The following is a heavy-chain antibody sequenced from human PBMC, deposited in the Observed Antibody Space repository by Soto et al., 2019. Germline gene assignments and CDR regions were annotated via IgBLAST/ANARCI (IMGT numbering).Heavy chain of an antibody. CDR1: GGTFSSYA. V-gene: IGHV1-69*12. CDR3: ASHSGSSPEGRYYYNMDV. Sequence: QVQLVQSGAEVKKPGSSVKVSCKASGGTFSSYAISWVRQAPGQGLEWMGGIIPIFGTADYAQKFQGRVTITADESPSTAYMELSSLRSEDTAVYYCASHSGSSPEGRYYYNMDVWGQGTTVTVSS. CDR2: IIPIFGTA. J-gene: IGHJ6*02. D-gene: IGHD1-26*01.